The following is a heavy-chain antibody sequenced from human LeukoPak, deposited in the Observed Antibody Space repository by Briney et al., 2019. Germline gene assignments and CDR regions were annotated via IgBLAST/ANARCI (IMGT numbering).Heavy chain of an antibody. V-gene: IGHV3-20*04. J-gene: IGHJ6*04. CDR3: AELGITMIGGV. CDR2: INWNGGST. D-gene: IGHD3-10*02. CDR1: GFTFDDYG. Sequence: TGGSPRLSCAASGFTFDDYGMSWVRQAPGKGLEWVSGINWNGGSTGYADSVKGRFTISRDNAKNSLYLQMNSLRAEDTAVYYCAELGITMIGGVWGKGTTVTISP.